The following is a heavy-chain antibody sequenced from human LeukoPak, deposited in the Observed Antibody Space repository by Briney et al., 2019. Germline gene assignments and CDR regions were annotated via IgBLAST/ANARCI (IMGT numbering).Heavy chain of an antibody. V-gene: IGHV4-59*01. J-gene: IGHJ4*02. CDR3: ARARSGYTSGGFDY. CDR1: GGSISSYY. Sequence: SETLSLTCTVSGGSISSYYWSWIRQPPGKGPEWIGYIYYSGSTNYNPSLKSRVTISVDTSKNQFSLKLSSVTAADTAVYYCARARSGYTSGGFDYWGQGTLVTVSS. CDR2: IYYSGST. D-gene: IGHD6-19*01.